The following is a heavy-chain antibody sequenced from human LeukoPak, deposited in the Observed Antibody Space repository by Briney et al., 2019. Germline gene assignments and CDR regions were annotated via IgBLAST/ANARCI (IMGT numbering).Heavy chain of an antibody. D-gene: IGHD5-18*01. CDR2: IYYSGST. Sequence: SETLSLTCTVSGDSISTYYWNWIRQPPGKGLEWIGFIYYSGSTTYNPSLKSRVTISVDTSKNQFSLNLRSVTAADTAVYFCARGDVDTAIFAEYLHHWGQGTPVTVSS. J-gene: IGHJ1*01. CDR1: GDSISTYY. CDR3: ARGDVDTAIFAEYLHH. V-gene: IGHV4-59*01.